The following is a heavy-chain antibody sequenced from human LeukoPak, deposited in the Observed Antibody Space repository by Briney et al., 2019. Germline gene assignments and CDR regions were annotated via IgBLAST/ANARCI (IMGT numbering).Heavy chain of an antibody. J-gene: IGHJ4*02. Sequence: SETLSLTCTVSGGSISSSSYYWGWIRQPPGKGLEWIGSIYYSGSTYYNPSLKSRVTISVDTSKNQFSLKLSSVTAADTAVYYCARPIYGDYVHYFDYWGQGTLVTVSS. CDR2: IYYSGST. CDR1: GGSISSSSYY. V-gene: IGHV4-39*01. CDR3: ARPIYGDYVHYFDY. D-gene: IGHD4-17*01.